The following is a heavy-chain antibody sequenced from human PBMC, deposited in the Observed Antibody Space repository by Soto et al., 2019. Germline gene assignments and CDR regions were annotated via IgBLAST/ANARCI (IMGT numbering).Heavy chain of an antibody. D-gene: IGHD3-22*01. CDR3: AIPYYYDSSGYYPPDYYGMDV. Sequence: ASVQVSCKASGYTFTSYCISWVRQAPGQGLEWMGWISAYNGNTNYAQKLQGRVTMTTDTSTSTAYMELRSLRSDDTAVYYCAIPYYYDSSGYYPPDYYGMDVWGQGTTVTVSS. J-gene: IGHJ6*02. V-gene: IGHV1-18*01. CDR2: ISAYNGNT. CDR1: GYTFTSYC.